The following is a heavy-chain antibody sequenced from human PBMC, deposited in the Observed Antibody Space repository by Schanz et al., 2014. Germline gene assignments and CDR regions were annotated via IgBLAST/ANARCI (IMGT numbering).Heavy chain of an antibody. V-gene: IGHV4-39*01. J-gene: IGHJ5*02. CDR1: GGSISTSNHY. CDR3: ARQNLGYCSSTDCKNWFDP. D-gene: IGHD2-2*01. CDR2: IYYSGNT. Sequence: QLQLQESGPGLVKPLETLSLTCTVSGGSISTSNHYWGWIRQPPGKGLEWIGSIYYSGNTYYNPSLSSRVTIPLDTSKNQSSLKLTLLTAADTAVYYCARQNLGYCSSTDCKNWFDPWGQGTLVTVSS.